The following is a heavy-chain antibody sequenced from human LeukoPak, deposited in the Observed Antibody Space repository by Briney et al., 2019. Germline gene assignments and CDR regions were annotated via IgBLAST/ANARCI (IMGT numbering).Heavy chain of an antibody. D-gene: IGHD4-17*01. J-gene: IGHJ4*02. V-gene: IGHV4-34*01. Sequence: PSETLSLTCAVYGGSFSGYYWSWIRQPPGKGLEWIGEINHSGSTNYNPSLKSRVTISVDTSKNQFSLKLGSVTAADTAVYYCARGVGTTVTLFDYWGQGTLVTVSS. CDR2: INHSGST. CDR1: GGSFSGYY. CDR3: ARGVGTTVTLFDY.